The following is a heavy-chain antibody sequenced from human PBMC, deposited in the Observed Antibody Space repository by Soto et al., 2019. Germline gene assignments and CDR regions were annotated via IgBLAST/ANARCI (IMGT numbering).Heavy chain of an antibody. CDR1: GGTFSSYT. J-gene: IGHJ4*02. CDR2: IIPILGIA. CDR3: ARGLWSGYYPFDY. D-gene: IGHD3-3*01. V-gene: IGHV1-69*02. Sequence: QVQLVQSGAEVKKPGSSVKVSCKASGGTFSSYTISWVRQAPGQGLEWMGRIIPILGIANYAQKFQGRVTITADKSTSTAYMELISLRSEDTAVYYCARGLWSGYYPFDYWGQGTLVTVSS.